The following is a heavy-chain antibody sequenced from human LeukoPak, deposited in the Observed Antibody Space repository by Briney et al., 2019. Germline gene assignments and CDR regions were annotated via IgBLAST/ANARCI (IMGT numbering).Heavy chain of an antibody. CDR2: IYYSGST. Sequence: KPSETLSLTCTVSGGSISSSSYYWGWIRQPPGKGMEWIGSIYYSGSTYYNPSLKSRVTISVDTSKNQFSLKLSSVTAADTAVYYCARTSYEDDYWGQGTLVTVSS. V-gene: IGHV4-39*01. CDR3: ARTSYEDDY. D-gene: IGHD5-18*01. CDR1: GGSISSSSYY. J-gene: IGHJ4*02.